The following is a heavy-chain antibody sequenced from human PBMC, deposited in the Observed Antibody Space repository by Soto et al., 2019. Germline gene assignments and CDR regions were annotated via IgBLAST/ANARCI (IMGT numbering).Heavy chain of an antibody. Sequence: QVQLQESDPRLVKPSETLSLTCSVSGSSISPYYWTWLRQAPGKGLEWIGYLFYRGTATYNPALKSRVTISLDTSKKQVSLRLSSVTAADTAVYYCAREKDRILGGYAFGYWGPGTTVTVSS. CDR2: LFYRGTA. J-gene: IGHJ3*01. V-gene: IGHV4-59*01. CDR3: AREKDRILGGYAFGY. CDR1: GSSISPYY. D-gene: IGHD1-26*01.